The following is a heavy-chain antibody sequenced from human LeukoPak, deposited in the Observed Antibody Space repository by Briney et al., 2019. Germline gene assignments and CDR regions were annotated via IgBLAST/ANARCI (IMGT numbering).Heavy chain of an antibody. CDR2: ISYDGSNK. D-gene: IGHD3-22*01. J-gene: IGHJ4*02. CDR3: ARGIYDSSGYYYFDY. Sequence: GRSLRLSCAASGFTFSRYGMHWVRQAPGKGLEWVAVISYDGSNKYYADSVKGRFTISRDNSKNTLYLQMNSLRAEDTAVYYCARGIYDSSGYYYFDYWGQGTLVTVSS. V-gene: IGHV3-30*03. CDR1: GFTFSRYG.